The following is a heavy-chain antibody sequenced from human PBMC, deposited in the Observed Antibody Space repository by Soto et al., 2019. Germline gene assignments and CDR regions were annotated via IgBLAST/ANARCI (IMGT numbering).Heavy chain of an antibody. V-gene: IGHV4-34*01. Sequence: SETLSLTCAVYGGSFSGYYWSWIRQPPGKGLEWIGEINHSGSTNYNPSLKSRVTISVDTSKNQFSLKLSSVTAADTAVYYCARPSLSRGNSQTTVTTNYYYYMDVWGKGTTVTVSS. J-gene: IGHJ6*03. D-gene: IGHD4-17*01. CDR3: ARPSLSRGNSQTTVTTNYYYYMDV. CDR2: INHSGST. CDR1: GGSFSGYY.